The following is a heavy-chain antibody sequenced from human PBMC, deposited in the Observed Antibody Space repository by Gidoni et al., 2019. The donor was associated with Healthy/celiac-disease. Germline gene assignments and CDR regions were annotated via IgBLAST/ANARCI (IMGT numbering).Heavy chain of an antibody. V-gene: IGHV4-34*01. CDR3: ARGHRLLWFDKRGWFDP. D-gene: IGHD3-10*01. CDR1: GGSFSGYY. CDR2: INHSGST. Sequence: QVQLQQWGAGLLKPSETLSLTCAVYGGSFSGYYWSWIRQPPGKGLEWIGEINHSGSTNYNPSLKSRVTISVDTSKNQFSLKLSSVTAADTAVYYCARGHRLLWFDKRGWFDPWGQGTLVTVST. J-gene: IGHJ5*02.